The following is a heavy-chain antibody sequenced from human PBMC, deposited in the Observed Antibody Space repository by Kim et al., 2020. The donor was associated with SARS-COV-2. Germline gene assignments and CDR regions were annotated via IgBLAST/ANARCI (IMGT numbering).Heavy chain of an antibody. CDR3: ASWGLPVYYGMDV. D-gene: IGHD2-2*01. J-gene: IGHJ6*02. V-gene: IGHV4-31*02. Sequence: YNPSLKSRVTISVDTAKTPFSLKLGSVTAADTAVYYCASWGLPVYYGMDVWGQGTTVTVSS.